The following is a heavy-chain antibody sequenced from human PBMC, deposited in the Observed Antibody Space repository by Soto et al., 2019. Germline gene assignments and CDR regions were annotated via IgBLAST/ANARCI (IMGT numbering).Heavy chain of an antibody. J-gene: IGHJ4*02. V-gene: IGHV4-39*01. CDR3: ARRRAGTFN. D-gene: IGHD6-13*01. CDR1: GGTIGSSSYC. Sequence: LSYTVSGGTIGSSSYCWGWIRQPPGKGLEWIGSIYYSGSTYYNPSLKSRVTISVDTSKNQFSLKLSSVTAADTAVYYCARRRAGTFNWGQGTLVTVSS. CDR2: IYYSGST.